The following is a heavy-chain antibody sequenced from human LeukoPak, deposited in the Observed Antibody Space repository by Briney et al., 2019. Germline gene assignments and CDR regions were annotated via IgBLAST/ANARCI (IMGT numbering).Heavy chain of an antibody. V-gene: IGHV4-4*07. CDR3: ARDLVTYYYGSGSHDAFDI. D-gene: IGHD3-10*01. J-gene: IGHJ3*02. Sequence: SETLSLTCTVSGGSISSYYWSWIRQPAGKGLEWIGRLYTSGSTNYNPSLKSRVTMSVDTSKNQFSLKLSSVTAADTAVYYCARDLVTYYYGSGSHDAFDIWGQGTMVTVSS. CDR2: LYTSGST. CDR1: GGSISSYY.